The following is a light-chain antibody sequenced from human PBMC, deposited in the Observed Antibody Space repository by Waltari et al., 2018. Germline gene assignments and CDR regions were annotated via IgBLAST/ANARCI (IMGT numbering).Light chain of an antibody. CDR2: RND. Sequence: QSVLTQPPSASGTPGQRVTISCSGSSSTHGSNYVYRYQHLPGTAPKLLIYRNDQRPSGVPDRFSGSKSGTSASLAISELRSEDEADYYCVAWDDSLSATVFGGGTKLTVL. V-gene: IGLV1-47*01. CDR3: VAWDDSLSATV. J-gene: IGLJ3*02. CDR1: SSTHGSNY.